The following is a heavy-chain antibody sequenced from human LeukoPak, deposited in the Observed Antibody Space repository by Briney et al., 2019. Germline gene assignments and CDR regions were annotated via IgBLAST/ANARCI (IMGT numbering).Heavy chain of an antibody. CDR2: IKQDGSEK. CDR1: GFTFSSYW. D-gene: IGHD6-13*01. Sequence: GGSLRLSCAASGFTFSSYWMSWVRQAPGKGLEWVANIKQDGSEKFYVDSVKGRFTISRDTSKNTVYLQMNSLRVDDTAVYYCAKKGSREFDYWGQGTLVTVSS. V-gene: IGHV3-7*03. J-gene: IGHJ4*02. CDR3: AKKGSREFDY.